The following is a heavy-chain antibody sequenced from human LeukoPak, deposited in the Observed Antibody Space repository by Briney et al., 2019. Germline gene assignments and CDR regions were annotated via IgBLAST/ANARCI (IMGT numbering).Heavy chain of an antibody. J-gene: IGHJ5*02. D-gene: IGHD2-2*01. CDR3: ATAPPYQLLNWFDP. Sequence: PSETLSLTCAVYGGSFSGYYWSWIRQPPGKGLEWIGEINHSGSTNYNPSLKGRVTISVDTSKNQFSLKLSSVTAADTAVYYCATAPPYQLLNWFDPWGQGTLVTVSS. V-gene: IGHV4-34*01. CDR1: GGSFSGYY. CDR2: INHSGST.